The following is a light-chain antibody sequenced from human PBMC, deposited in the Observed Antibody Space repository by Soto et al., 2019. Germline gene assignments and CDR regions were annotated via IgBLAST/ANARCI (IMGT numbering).Light chain of an antibody. CDR3: QQSYSTPRT. CDR2: AAS. CDR1: QRISSY. V-gene: IGKV1-39*01. J-gene: IGKJ2*01. Sequence: DIQMTQSPSSLSASVGDRVTITCRASQRISSYLNWYEQKPGKAPKLLIYAASNLQSGVPSRFSGSGSGTDFTLTISSLQPEDFATYYCQQSYSTPRTFGQGTKLELK.